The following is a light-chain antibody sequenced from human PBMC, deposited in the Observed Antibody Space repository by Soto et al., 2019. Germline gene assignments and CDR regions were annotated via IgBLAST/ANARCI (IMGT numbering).Light chain of an antibody. CDR3: SSYTSSSLYV. V-gene: IGLV2-14*01. Sequence: QSALTQPASVSWSPGQSITISCTGASRDVGGYNYVSWDHQLPGTASIHVLYEVSNRPAGVSNRFSGCKSGNTASLTISGLQAEDEADYYCSSYTSSSLYVFGTGTKVTVL. J-gene: IGLJ1*01. CDR2: EVS. CDR1: SRDVGGYNY.